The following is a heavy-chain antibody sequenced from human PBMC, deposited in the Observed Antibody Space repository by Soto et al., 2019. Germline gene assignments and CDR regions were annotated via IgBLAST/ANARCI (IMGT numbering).Heavy chain of an antibody. V-gene: IGHV3-23*01. CDR2: VSGSGGST. D-gene: IGHD2-2*01. CDR3: AKDLTLGEYQLLLRYYGMDV. Sequence: GGSLRLCCAAFGFTFSSYAMSLIRQAPGKGLEGVSAVSGSGGSTNYADSVKGRFTIYRDNYKNTLYLQMKSLRAEETAGYYCAKDLTLGEYQLLLRYYGMDVWGQGTTVNVSS. CDR1: GFTFSSYA. J-gene: IGHJ6*02.